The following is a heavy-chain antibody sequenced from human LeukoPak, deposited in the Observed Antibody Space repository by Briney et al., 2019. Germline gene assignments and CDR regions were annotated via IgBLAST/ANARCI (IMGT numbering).Heavy chain of an antibody. CDR2: IKQDGSEK. CDR1: GFTFSNYW. Sequence: GGSLRLSCAASGFTFSNYWMSWVRQAPGKGLEWVANIKQDGSEKDYVVSVEGRFTISRDNAKNSLYLQMNSLRAEDTAVYYCARGGGNVFDYWGQGTLVTVSS. D-gene: IGHD3-16*01. J-gene: IGHJ4*02. V-gene: IGHV3-7*05. CDR3: ARGGGNVFDY.